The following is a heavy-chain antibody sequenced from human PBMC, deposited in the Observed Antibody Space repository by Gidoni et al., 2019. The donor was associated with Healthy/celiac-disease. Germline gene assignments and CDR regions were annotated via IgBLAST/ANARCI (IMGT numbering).Heavy chain of an antibody. CDR3: AVRGSEGYCSGGSCPTGYYYYGMDV. D-gene: IGHD2-15*01. J-gene: IGHJ6*02. V-gene: IGHV1-69*01. CDR1: AGTCSSHA. Sequence: QVQLVQSGAEVKKPGSSVKVSCKASAGTCSSHALSWVSQAPGKGLEWMGGIIHIFGTANYAQKFQGRVTITADESTSTAYMELSSLRSEDTAVYYCAVRGSEGYCSGGSCPTGYYYYGMDVWGQGTTVTVSS. CDR2: IIHIFGTA.